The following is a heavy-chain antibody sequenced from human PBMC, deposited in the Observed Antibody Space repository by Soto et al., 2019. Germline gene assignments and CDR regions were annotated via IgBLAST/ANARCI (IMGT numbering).Heavy chain of an antibody. Sequence: QVQVVQSGAEEKKPGASVKVSCKASGYTFTSYAMHWVRQAPGQRLEWMGWINAGNGNTKYSQKFQGRVTITRDTSSSTAYMELSSLRSEVTAVYYCARSFVAVTALDYWGQGTLVTVSS. CDR2: INAGNGNT. J-gene: IGHJ4*02. D-gene: IGHD2-21*02. CDR1: GYTFTSYA. CDR3: ARSFVAVTALDY. V-gene: IGHV1-3*05.